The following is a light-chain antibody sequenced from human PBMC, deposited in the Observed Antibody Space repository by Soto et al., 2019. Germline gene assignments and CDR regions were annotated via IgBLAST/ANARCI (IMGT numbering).Light chain of an antibody. CDR3: LQDYEYPRT. Sequence: AIQMTQSPSPLSASVGDRVTITCRAPQGIRNELGWYQQKPGKAPKLLIAATFNLQSGVPSRFSGSGSGTEFALSISSLQPEDSATYFCLQDYEYPRTFGQGTKLEIK. CDR2: ATF. V-gene: IGKV1-6*01. CDR1: QGIRNE. J-gene: IGKJ2*01.